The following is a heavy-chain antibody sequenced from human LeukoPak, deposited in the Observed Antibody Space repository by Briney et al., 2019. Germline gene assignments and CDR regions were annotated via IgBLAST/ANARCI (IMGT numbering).Heavy chain of an antibody. V-gene: IGHV3-33*01. J-gene: IGHJ4*02. D-gene: IGHD3-22*01. CDR3: ARDNYDSSGYYFD. CDR2: IWHDGSNK. Sequence: GGSLRLSCAASGFTFNNYGMHWVRQAPGKGLEWVAVIWHDGSNKIYADAVKGRFTISRDNSKNTLYLQMNSLRAEDTAVYYCARDNYDSSGYYFDWGQGTLVTVSS. CDR1: GFTFNNYG.